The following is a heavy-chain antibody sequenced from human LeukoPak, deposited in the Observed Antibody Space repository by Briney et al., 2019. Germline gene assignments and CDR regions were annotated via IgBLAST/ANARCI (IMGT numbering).Heavy chain of an antibody. CDR3: AKGGGYEAQYYYYYLDV. Sequence: GGSLRLSCAASGFTFSSYGMHWVRQAPGKGLEWVAFIRYDGSNKYYADSVKGRFTISRDNSKNTLYLQMKSLRAEDTAVYYCAKGGGYEAQYYYYYLDVWGKGTTVTITS. J-gene: IGHJ6*03. CDR2: IRYDGSNK. D-gene: IGHD5-12*01. CDR1: GFTFSSYG. V-gene: IGHV3-30*02.